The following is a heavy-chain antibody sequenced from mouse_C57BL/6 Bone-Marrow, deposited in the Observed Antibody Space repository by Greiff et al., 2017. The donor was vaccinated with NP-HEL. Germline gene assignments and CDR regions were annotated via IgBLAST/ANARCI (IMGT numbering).Heavy chain of an antibody. D-gene: IGHD4-1*01. V-gene: IGHV7-1*01. Sequence: EVKVVESGGGLVQSGRSLRLSCATSGFTFSDFYMEWVRQAPGKGLEWIAASRNKANDYTTEYSASVKGRFIVSRDTSQSILYLQMNALRAEDTAIDYCAGDNWDWYFDVWGTGTTVTVSA. CDR1: GFTFSDFY. CDR2: SRNKANDYTT. J-gene: IGHJ1*03. CDR3: AGDNWDWYFDV.